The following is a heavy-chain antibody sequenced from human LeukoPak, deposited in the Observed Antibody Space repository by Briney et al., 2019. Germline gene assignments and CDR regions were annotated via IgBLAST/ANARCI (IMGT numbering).Heavy chain of an antibody. CDR3: AKPESEMATINAFDI. J-gene: IGHJ3*02. V-gene: IGHV3-30*18. D-gene: IGHD5-24*01. CDR2: ISHDGSNK. Sequence: PGGSLRLSCAASGFPFSDYGMYWVRQAPGKGLEWLAVISHDGSNKYYADSVKGRITISRDNSMNTLYLQMNSLRAEDTAVYYCAKPESEMATINAFDIWGQGTMVTVSS. CDR1: GFPFSDYG.